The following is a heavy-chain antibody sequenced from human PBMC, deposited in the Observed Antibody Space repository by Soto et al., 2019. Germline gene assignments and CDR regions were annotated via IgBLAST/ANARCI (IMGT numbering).Heavy chain of an antibody. Sequence: SETRSRTCTVSGGSNSSGGYYGSWIRQHRGKGLEWIGYIYYSGSTYYNPSLKSRVTISVDTSKNQFSLKLSSVTAADTAVYYCASRRYRYYYGSGTWYFDYWGQGTLVTVAS. CDR2: IYYSGST. J-gene: IGHJ4*02. CDR1: GGSNSSGGYY. D-gene: IGHD3-10*01. V-gene: IGHV4-31*03. CDR3: ASRRYRYYYGSGTWYFDY.